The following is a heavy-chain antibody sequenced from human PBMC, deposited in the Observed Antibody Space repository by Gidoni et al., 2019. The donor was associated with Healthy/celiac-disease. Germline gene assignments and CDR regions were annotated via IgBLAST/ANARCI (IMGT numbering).Heavy chain of an antibody. CDR3: AKGKVVPARTYGMDV. V-gene: IGHV3-30*18. CDR2: ISYDGSNK. J-gene: IGHJ6*02. D-gene: IGHD2-2*01. CDR1: GSTSSSYG. Sequence: QVQLVESGGGVVQPGRSRRLSCAASGSTSSSYGMHWVRQAPGKGLGWVAVISYDGSNKYYADSVKGRFTISRDNSKNTLYLQMNSLRAEDTAVYYCAKGKVVPARTYGMDVWGQGTTVTVSS.